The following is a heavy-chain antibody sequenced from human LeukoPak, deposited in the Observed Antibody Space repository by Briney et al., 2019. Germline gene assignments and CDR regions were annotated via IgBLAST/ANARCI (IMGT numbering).Heavy chain of an antibody. CDR1: GYTFTGYY. CDR2: INPNSGGT. V-gene: IGHV1-2*02. Sequence: ASVKVSFKASGYTFTGYYMHWVRQAPGQGLEWMGWINPNSGGTNYAQKFQGRVTMTRDTSISTAYMELSRLRSDDTAVYYCARDKDLLYYDFWSGYYTHAFDIWGQGTMVTVSS. J-gene: IGHJ3*02. D-gene: IGHD3-3*01. CDR3: ARDKDLLYYDFWSGYYTHAFDI.